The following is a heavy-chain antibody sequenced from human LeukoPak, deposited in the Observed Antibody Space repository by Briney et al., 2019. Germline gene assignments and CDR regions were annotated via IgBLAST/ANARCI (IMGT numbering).Heavy chain of an antibody. CDR2: IYYSGST. D-gene: IGHD3-22*01. Sequence: SGTLSLTCTVSGGSISSYYWSWIRQPPGQGLEWIGYIYYSGSTNYNPSLKSRVTISVDTSKNQFSLKLSSVTAADTAVYYCARDADSRGYYFDYWGQGTLVTVSS. CDR3: ARDADSRGYYFDY. CDR1: GGSISSYY. J-gene: IGHJ4*02. V-gene: IGHV4-59*01.